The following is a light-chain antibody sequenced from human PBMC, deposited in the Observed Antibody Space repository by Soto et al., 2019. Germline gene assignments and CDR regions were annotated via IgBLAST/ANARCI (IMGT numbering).Light chain of an antibody. CDR2: ATS. Sequence: EIQMTQASSSLSASAGERATISCGASQSISSYLNWYQQKPGKAPKLLIYATSSLQSGVPSRFSGSGSGTDFTLTISSLEPEDFATYYCQQNYSTPPTFGQGTKVDIK. J-gene: IGKJ1*01. CDR3: QQNYSTPPT. V-gene: IGKV1-39*01. CDR1: QSISSY.